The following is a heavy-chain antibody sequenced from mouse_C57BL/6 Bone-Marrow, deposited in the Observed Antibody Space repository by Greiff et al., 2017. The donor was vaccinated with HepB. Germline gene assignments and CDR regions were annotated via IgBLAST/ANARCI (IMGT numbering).Heavy chain of an antibody. CDR3: ARGGYGSSPYYFDY. V-gene: IGHV1-82*01. Sequence: QVQLQQSGPELVKPGASVKISCKASGYAFSSSWMNWVKQRPGKGLEWIGRIYPGDGDTNYNGKFKGKATLTADKSSSTAYMQLSSLTSEDSAVYFGARGGYGSSPYYFDYWGQGTTLTVSS. CDR1: GYAFSSSW. D-gene: IGHD1-1*01. CDR2: IYPGDGDT. J-gene: IGHJ2*01.